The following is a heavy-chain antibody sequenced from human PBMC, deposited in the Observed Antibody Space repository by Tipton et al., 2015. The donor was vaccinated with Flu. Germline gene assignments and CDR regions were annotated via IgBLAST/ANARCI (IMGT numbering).Heavy chain of an antibody. D-gene: IGHD6-13*01. V-gene: IGHV3-7*01. J-gene: IGHJ4*02. CDR3: ARDQVAAAEWGYYCDY. CDR1: GFTFSSYW. CDR2: IKQDGSEK. Sequence: SLRLSCAASGFTFSSYWMSWVRQAPGKGLEWVANIKQDGSEKYYVDSVKGRFTISRDNAKNSLYLQMNSLRAEDTAVYYCARDQVAAAEWGYYCDYWGQGTLVAVSS.